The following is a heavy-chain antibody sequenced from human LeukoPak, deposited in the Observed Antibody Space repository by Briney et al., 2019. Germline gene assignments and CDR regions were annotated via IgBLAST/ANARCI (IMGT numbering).Heavy chain of an antibody. V-gene: IGHV3-23*01. J-gene: IGHJ4*02. CDR1: GFTFSNYA. Sequence: PTGGSLRLSCAASGFTFSNYAMSWVRQAPGKGLEWVSSISGGDSGTHYADSVKGRFTISRDNSKNTLYLQMNSLRAEDTAVYFCAKNYHTLVVTPVPFFDSWGQGTLVTVSS. CDR2: ISGGDSGT. D-gene: IGHD2-21*02. CDR3: AKNYHTLVVTPVPFFDS.